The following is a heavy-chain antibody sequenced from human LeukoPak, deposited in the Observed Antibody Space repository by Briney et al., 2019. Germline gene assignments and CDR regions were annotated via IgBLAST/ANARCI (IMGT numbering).Heavy chain of an antibody. CDR2: ISPNSGGT. D-gene: IGHD3-22*01. Sequence: ASVKVSCKASGYTFTGYYMHWVRPAPGQGLEWMGWISPNSGGTNYAQKFQGRVTMTRDASISTAYMELSRLRSDDTAVYYCARGEELYYDSSGYYYGYWGQGTLVTVSS. CDR1: GYTFTGYY. J-gene: IGHJ4*02. V-gene: IGHV1-2*02. CDR3: ARGEELYYDSSGYYYGY.